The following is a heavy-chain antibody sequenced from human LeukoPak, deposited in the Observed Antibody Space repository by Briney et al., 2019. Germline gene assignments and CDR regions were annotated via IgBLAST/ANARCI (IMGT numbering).Heavy chain of an antibody. CDR2: IYSGGRT. V-gene: IGHV3-53*01. D-gene: IGHD5-18*01. CDR1: WFTVSSHF. CDR3: ARERRNTAMVTALDY. Sequence: GGSLKLSCAASWFTVSSHFMSWVRPAPGKGLEGVSVIYSGGRTYYAHPVNPRFTISRDNSKNALYLQMNYLRGEDMSVYYCARERRNTAMVTALDYWGQGNLVTVSS. J-gene: IGHJ4*02.